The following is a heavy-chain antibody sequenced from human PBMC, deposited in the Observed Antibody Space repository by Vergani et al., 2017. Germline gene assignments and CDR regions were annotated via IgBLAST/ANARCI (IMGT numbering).Heavy chain of an antibody. CDR2: TWYEGNNN. V-gene: IGHV3-33*01. J-gene: IGHJ4*02. Sequence: QVQLVESGGGVVQPGRSLRLSCTPSSFILGDYGMHWVRQAPGRGLEWVSMTWYEGNNNYYADSVKGRFTISKDISKNTLYLQMNSLRGDDTAVYYCARGTRDTPSSLDYWGQGTLVTVSS. CDR3: ARGTRDTPSSLDY. CDR1: SFILGDYG. D-gene: IGHD5-24*01.